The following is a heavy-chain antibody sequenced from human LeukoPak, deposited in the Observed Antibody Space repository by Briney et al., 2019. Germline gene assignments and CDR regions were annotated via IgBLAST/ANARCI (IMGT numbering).Heavy chain of an antibody. CDR2: IYYSGST. CDR1: GGSISSYY. Sequence: PSETLSLTCTVSGGSISSYYWSWIRQPPGKGLEWIGYIYYSGSTNYNPSLKSRVTISVDTSKNQFSLKLSSVTAADAAVYYCARLNNWFDPWGQGTLVTISS. CDR3: ARLNNWFDP. J-gene: IGHJ5*02. V-gene: IGHV4-59*01.